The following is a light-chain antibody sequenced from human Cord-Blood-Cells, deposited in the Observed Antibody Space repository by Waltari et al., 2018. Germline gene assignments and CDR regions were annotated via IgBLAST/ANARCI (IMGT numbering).Light chain of an antibody. CDR2: YDS. V-gene: IGLV3-21*04. J-gene: IGLJ3*02. CDR3: QVWDSSSDHPV. Sequence: SYVLTQPPSVSVAPGKTARITCGGNNIGSKSVHWYQQKPGQAPVLVIYYDSDRPSGIPEGCSGSNSGNTATLTISRVEAGDEADYYCQVWDSSSDHPVCGGGTKLTVL. CDR1: NIGSKS.